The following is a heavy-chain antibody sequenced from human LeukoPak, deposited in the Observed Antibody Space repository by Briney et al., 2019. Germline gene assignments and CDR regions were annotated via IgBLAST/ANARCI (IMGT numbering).Heavy chain of an antibody. CDR2: IYYGGST. V-gene: IGHV4-59*08. CDR1: GGSISSYY. D-gene: IGHD4-17*01. CDR3: ARSPLRVYGDYALFDY. J-gene: IGHJ4*02. Sequence: SETLSLTCTVSGGSISSYYWSWIRQPPGKGLEWIGYIYYGGSTNYNPSLESRVTISVDTSKNQFSLKLSSVTAADTAVYYCARSPLRVYGDYALFDYWGQGTLVTVSS.